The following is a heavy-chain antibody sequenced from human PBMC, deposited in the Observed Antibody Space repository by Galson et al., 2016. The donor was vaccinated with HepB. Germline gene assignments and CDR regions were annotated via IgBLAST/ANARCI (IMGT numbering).Heavy chain of an antibody. D-gene: IGHD3-9*01. V-gene: IGHV3-30*18. J-gene: IGHJ4*02. Sequence: SLRLSCAASGFSFSSYGMHWVRQAPGKGLEWVAVISHDGSNRQYVDPVRGRFTISRDNAKNTLYLHMNSLRAEDTAVYYCVKDRPTYVTYDILSGYLGGDYWGQGTLVTVSS. CDR1: GFSFSSYG. CDR3: VKDRPTYVTYDILSGYLGGDY. CDR2: ISHDGSNR.